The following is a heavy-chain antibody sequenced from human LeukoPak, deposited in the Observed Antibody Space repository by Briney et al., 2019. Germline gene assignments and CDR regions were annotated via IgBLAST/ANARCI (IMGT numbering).Heavy chain of an antibody. CDR3: SRGSGISYGGIDY. D-gene: IGHD5-18*01. Sequence: VASVKVSCKASGYTFSGYYLHWVRQAPGQGLEWMGWIHPKSGDTKYAPKFLGRVTLTRDTSATIVYVDLTWLTSDDTAVYYCSRGSGISYGGIDYWGQGTLVTVSS. CDR2: IHPKSGDT. V-gene: IGHV1-2*02. J-gene: IGHJ4*02. CDR1: GYTFSGYY.